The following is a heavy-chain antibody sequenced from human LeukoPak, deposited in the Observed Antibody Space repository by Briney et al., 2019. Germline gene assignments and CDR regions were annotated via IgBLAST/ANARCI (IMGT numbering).Heavy chain of an antibody. J-gene: IGHJ4*02. D-gene: IGHD2-2*01. V-gene: IGHV3-30-3*01. CDR1: GFTFSSYA. CDR2: ILYDGSNK. CDR3: ARGSIVVVPAAMANY. Sequence: GGSLRLSCAASGFTFSSYAMHWVRQAPGKGLEWVAVILYDGSNKYYADSVKGRFTISRDDSKNTLYLQMNSLRAEDTAVYYCARGSIVVVPAAMANYWGQGTLVTVSS.